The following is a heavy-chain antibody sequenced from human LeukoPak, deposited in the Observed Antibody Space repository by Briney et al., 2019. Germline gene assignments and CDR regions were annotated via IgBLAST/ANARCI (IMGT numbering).Heavy chain of an antibody. D-gene: IGHD4-17*01. Sequence: PGGSLRLSCAASGFTFSSYAMSWVRQAPGKGLEWVSTVSGSGGTTYYADSVKGRFTISRDNSKNTLYLQMNRMTAEDTAVYYCAKGREVFGDSRFDYCGQGILVTVSS. J-gene: IGHJ4*02. CDR3: AKGREVFGDSRFDY. V-gene: IGHV3-23*01. CDR2: VSGSGGTT. CDR1: GFTFSSYA.